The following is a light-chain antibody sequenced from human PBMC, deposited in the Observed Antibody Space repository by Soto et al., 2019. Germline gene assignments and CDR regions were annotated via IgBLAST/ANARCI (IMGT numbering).Light chain of an antibody. V-gene: IGKV3-20*01. J-gene: IGKJ1*01. Sequence: EILLTQSPGTLSLSPGERATLSGRARQSVSSSYLAWYQQKPGQAPRLLIYGASSRATGIPDRFSGSGSGTDFTLTISSLQPDDFATYYCQKYNSLWTFGQGTKVEIK. CDR1: QSVSSSY. CDR3: QKYNSLWT. CDR2: GAS.